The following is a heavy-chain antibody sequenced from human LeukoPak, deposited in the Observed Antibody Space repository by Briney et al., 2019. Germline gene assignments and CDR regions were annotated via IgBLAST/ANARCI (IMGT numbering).Heavy chain of an antibody. J-gene: IGHJ6*02. CDR2: IASDGSST. CDR3: ARDSERFLEWLPEIYYYYGMNV. Sequence: GGSLRLSCAASGFTFSSYWMNWVRQAPGKGLVWVSRIASDGSSTTYADSVKGRFSISRDNAKNTLYPQMNSLRVEDTAVYYCARDSERFLEWLPEIYYYYGMNVWGQGTTVTVSS. D-gene: IGHD3-3*01. V-gene: IGHV3-74*01. CDR1: GFTFSSYW.